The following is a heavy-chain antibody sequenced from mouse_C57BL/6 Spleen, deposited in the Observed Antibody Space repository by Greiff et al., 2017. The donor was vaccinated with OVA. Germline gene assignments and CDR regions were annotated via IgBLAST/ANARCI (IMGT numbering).Heavy chain of an antibody. CDR1: GFTFTDYY. V-gene: IGHV7-3*01. Sequence: EVMLVESGGGLVQPGGSLSLSCAASGFTFTDYYMSWVRQPPGKALEWLGFIRNKANGYTTEYSASVKGRFTISRDNSQSILYLQMNALRAEDSATYYCARYPRGGPYYFDYWGQGTTLTVSS. J-gene: IGHJ2*01. CDR3: ARYPRGGPYYFDY. CDR2: IRNKANGYTT.